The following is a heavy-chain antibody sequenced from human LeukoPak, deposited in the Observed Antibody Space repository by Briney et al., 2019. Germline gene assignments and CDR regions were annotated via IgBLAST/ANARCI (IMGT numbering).Heavy chain of an antibody. Sequence: RASVKVSCKASGYTFTSYGISWVRQAPGQGLEWMGWISAYNGNTNYAQKLQGRVTMTTDTSTSTAYMELRSLRSDDTAVYYCARVVSYYDILTGYSYMDVWGKGTTVTVSS. D-gene: IGHD3-9*01. CDR2: ISAYNGNT. CDR1: GYTFTSYG. CDR3: ARVVSYYDILTGYSYMDV. J-gene: IGHJ6*03. V-gene: IGHV1-18*01.